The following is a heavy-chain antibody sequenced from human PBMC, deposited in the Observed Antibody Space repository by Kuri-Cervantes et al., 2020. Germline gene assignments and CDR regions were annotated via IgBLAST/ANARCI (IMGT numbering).Heavy chain of an antibody. CDR1: GGTFSSYA. CDR2: NIPIFGTA. Sequence: SVKVSFNASGGTFSSYAIIWVRQAPGQGLEWMGGNIPIFGTANYAQKFQGRVTITTAESTSTAYMELISLRSEETAVYYCARGYSRSRLLLREFSYYFDYWGQGTLVTVSS. V-gene: IGHV1-69*05. D-gene: IGHD3-22*01. CDR3: ARGYSRSRLLLREFSYYFDY. J-gene: IGHJ4*02.